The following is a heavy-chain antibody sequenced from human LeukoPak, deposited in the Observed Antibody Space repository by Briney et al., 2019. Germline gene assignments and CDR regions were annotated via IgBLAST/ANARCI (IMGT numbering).Heavy chain of an antibody. V-gene: IGHV1-69*13. Sequence: GASVKVSCKASGGTFSSYAISWVRQAPGQGLEWMGGIIPIFGTANYAQKFQGRVTITADESTSTAYMELSSLRSEDTAVYYCASKVVSGYDEYNWSDPWGQGTLVTVSS. J-gene: IGHJ5*02. D-gene: IGHD5-12*01. CDR1: GGTFSSYA. CDR2: IIPIFGTA. CDR3: ASKVVSGYDEYNWSDP.